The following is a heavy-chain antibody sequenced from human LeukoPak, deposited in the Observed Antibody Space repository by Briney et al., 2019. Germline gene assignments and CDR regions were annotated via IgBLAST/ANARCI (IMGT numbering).Heavy chain of an antibody. CDR2: IRYDGSNK. V-gene: IGHV3-30*02. CDR3: ARDQFGSGWYTDY. Sequence: GGSLRLSCAASGFTFSSYGMHWVRQAPGKGLEWVAFIRYDGSNKYYADSVKGRFTISRDNSKNTLYLQMNSLRAEDTAVYYCARDQFGSGWYTDYWGQGTLVTVSS. D-gene: IGHD6-19*01. J-gene: IGHJ4*02. CDR1: GFTFSSYG.